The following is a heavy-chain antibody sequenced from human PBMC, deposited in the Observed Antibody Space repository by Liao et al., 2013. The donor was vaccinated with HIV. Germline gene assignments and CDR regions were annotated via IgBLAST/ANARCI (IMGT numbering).Heavy chain of an antibody. V-gene: IGHV4-34*01. CDR3: ARDCGPYCGGRALKWVGLFDY. D-gene: IGHD2-21*01. Sequence: QVQLQQWGAGLLKPSETLSLTCAVYGGSFSGYYWSWIRQPPGKGLEWIGEINHSGSTNYNPSLKSRVTISVDTSKNQFSLKLSSVTAADTAVYYCARDCGPYCGGRALKWVGLFDYWGQGTLVTVSS. J-gene: IGHJ4*02. CDR2: INHSGST. CDR1: GGSFSGYY.